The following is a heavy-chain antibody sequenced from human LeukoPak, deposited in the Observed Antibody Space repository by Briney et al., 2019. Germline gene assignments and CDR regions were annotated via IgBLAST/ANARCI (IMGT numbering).Heavy chain of an antibody. CDR2: ISGSGGST. D-gene: IGHD1-26*01. Sequence: GGSLRLSCAASGFTFSSYAMSWVRQAPGKGLEWVSGISGSGGSTYYADSVRGRFTISRDTSKNTLYLQMNNLRAEDTALYYCAKEIGGSYYWYFDLWGRGTLVTVSS. V-gene: IGHV3-23*01. CDR3: AKEIGGSYYWYFDL. CDR1: GFTFSSYA. J-gene: IGHJ2*01.